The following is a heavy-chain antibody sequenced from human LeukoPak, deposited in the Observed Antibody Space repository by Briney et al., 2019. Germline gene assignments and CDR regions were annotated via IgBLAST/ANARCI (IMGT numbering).Heavy chain of an antibody. J-gene: IGHJ6*03. D-gene: IGHD2-2*01. CDR3: ARAVVPAAMAVYYYMDV. CDR2: IYYSGST. CDR1: GGSISSYY. V-gene: IGHV4-59*01. Sequence: SETLSLTCTVSGGSISSYYWSWIRQPPGKGLDWIGYIYYSGSTNYNPSLKSRVTISVDTSKNQFSLKLSSVTAADTAVYYCARAVVPAAMAVYYYMDVWGKGTTVTVSS.